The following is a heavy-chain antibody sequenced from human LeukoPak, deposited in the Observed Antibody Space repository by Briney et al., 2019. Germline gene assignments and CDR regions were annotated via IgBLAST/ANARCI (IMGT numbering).Heavy chain of an antibody. V-gene: IGHV4-34*01. CDR2: INHSGST. CDR1: GGSFSGYY. CDR3: ARSTGYYYYFDY. D-gene: IGHD3-22*01. Sequence: PSETLSLTCAVYGGSFSGYYWSWIRQPPGKGLEWIGEINHSGSTNYNPSLKSRVTISVDTSKNRFSLKLSSVTAADTAVYYCARSTGYYYYFDYWGQGTLVTVSS. J-gene: IGHJ4*02.